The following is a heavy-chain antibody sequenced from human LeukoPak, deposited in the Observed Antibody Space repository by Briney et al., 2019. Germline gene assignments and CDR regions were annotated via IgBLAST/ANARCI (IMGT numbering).Heavy chain of an antibody. CDR1: GFTFSSYA. V-gene: IGHV3-23*01. Sequence: GGSLRLSCAASGFTFSSYAVSWVRQAPGKGLEWVSAISGSGGSTYYADSVKGRFTISRDNSKNTLYLQMNSLRAEDTAVYYCAKDRTRMVATLNWFDPWGQGTLVTVSS. CDR2: ISGSGGST. J-gene: IGHJ5*02. D-gene: IGHD5-12*01. CDR3: AKDRTRMVATLNWFDP.